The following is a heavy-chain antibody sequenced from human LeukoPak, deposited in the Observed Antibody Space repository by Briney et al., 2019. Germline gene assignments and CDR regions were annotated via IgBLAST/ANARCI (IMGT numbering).Heavy chain of an antibody. D-gene: IGHD5-12*01. CDR3: TRESGGYDDAFDI. CDR2: INPSGGST. J-gene: IGHJ3*02. Sequence: ASVKVSCKASGGTFSSYAISWVRQAPGQGLEWMGIINPSGGSTSYAQKFQGRVTMTRDMSTSTVYMELSSLRSEDTAVYYCTRESGGYDDAFDIWGQGTMVTVSS. CDR1: GGTFSSYA. V-gene: IGHV1-46*01.